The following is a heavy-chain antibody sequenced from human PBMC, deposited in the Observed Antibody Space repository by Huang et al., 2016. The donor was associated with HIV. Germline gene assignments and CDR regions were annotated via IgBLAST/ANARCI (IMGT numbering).Heavy chain of an antibody. CDR1: GFTFSSYW. V-gene: IGHV3-74*01. CDR2: INSDGSSS. CDR3: VRDPRIQSWLNYFDY. D-gene: IGHD3-22*01. J-gene: IGHJ4*02. Sequence: EVQLVESGGGLVQPGGSLRLSCAASGFTFSSYWMHWVRQAPGKGLVWVSRINSDGSSSGYADSVKGRFTISRDNAKNKLYLQMNSLRAEDTAVYYCVRDPRIQSWLNYFDYWGQGTLVSVFS.